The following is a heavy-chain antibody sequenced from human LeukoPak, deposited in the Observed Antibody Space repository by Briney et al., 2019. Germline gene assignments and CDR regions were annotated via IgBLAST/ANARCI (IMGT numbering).Heavy chain of an antibody. CDR1: GFTFSTYA. J-gene: IGHJ1*01. Sequence: GGSLRLSCAASGFTFSTYAMSWVRQAPGKGLEWVSAISGSGGSTYYADSVKGRFTISRDNSKNTLYLQMNSLRAEDTAVYYCAKDPYCSSTSCLMGDFQHWGQGTLVTVSS. D-gene: IGHD2-2*01. CDR2: ISGSGGST. V-gene: IGHV3-23*01. CDR3: AKDPYCSSTSCLMGDFQH.